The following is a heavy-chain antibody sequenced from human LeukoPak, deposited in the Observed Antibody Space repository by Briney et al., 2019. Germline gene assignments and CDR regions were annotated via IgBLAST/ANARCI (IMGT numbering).Heavy chain of an antibody. V-gene: IGHV3-30*18. D-gene: IGHD2-15*01. CDR1: GFTFSSYG. CDR2: ISYDGSNK. J-gene: IGHJ4*02. Sequence: AGGSLRLSCAASGFTFSSYGMHWVRQAPGKGLEWVAVISYDGSNKYYADSVKGRFTISRDNSKNTLYLQMSSLRAEDTAVYYCAKDGRPGIWGYFDYWGQGTLVTVSS. CDR3: AKDGRPGIWGYFDY.